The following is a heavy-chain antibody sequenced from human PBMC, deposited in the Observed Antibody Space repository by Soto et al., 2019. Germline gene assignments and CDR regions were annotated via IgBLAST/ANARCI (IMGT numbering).Heavy chain of an antibody. J-gene: IGHJ4*02. CDR3: ARVGKTTYFDY. CDR2: INPNSGGT. Sequence: ASVKVSCKSSGYTFTGYYMHWVRQAPGQGLECMGWINPNSGGTNYAQKFQGRVTMTRDKTISTAYMELSRLRSDAPALYYCARVGKTTYFDYWGQGTLVTLSS. D-gene: IGHD1-7*01. CDR1: GYTFTGYY. V-gene: IGHV1-2*02.